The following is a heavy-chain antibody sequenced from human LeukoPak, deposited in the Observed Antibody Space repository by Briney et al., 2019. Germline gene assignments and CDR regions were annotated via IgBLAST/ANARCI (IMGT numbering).Heavy chain of an antibody. CDR1: GGSISSYY. V-gene: IGHV4-59*01. D-gene: IGHD6-13*01. CDR2: IYYSGST. Sequence: SETLSFTCTVSGGSISSYYWSWIRQPPGKGLEWIGYIYYSGSTNYNPSLKSRVTISVDTSKNQFSLRLTSVTAADTAVYYCARGLAGYSSSWHPWGQGTLVTVSS. CDR3: ARGLAGYSSSWHP. J-gene: IGHJ5*02.